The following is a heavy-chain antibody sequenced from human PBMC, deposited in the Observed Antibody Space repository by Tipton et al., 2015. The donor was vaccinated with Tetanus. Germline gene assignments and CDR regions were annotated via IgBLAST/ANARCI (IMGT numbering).Heavy chain of an antibody. D-gene: IGHD3-16*01. CDR1: GASLSGGGFF. J-gene: IGHJ5*02. V-gene: IGHV4-31*03. CDR2: IYYSGDT. Sequence: TLSLTCTVSGASLSGGGFFWNWIRHHPVKGLEWIGYIYYSGDTHYNPSFKSRVTMSVDTSKNQFSLNLTSVTAADTAVYYCARDQGGGRVARLNWFDPWGQGTLVTVSS. CDR3: ARDQGGGRVARLNWFDP.